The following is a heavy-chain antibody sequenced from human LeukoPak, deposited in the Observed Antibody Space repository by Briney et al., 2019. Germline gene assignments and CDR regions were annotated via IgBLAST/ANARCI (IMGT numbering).Heavy chain of an antibody. CDR3: ATWAFYHDLDV. CDR1: GFTLDAYA. D-gene: IGHD3-3*01. CDR2: INADGSRT. J-gene: IGHJ6*02. V-gene: IGHV3-43*02. Sequence: PGGSLRLSCVASGFTLDAYAMHWVRQVRGKGLEGVSLINADGSRTYYADSVQGRFTISRDNYKNSLYLQMTSLRPEDSALYYCATWAFYHDLDVWGRGTTVTVSS.